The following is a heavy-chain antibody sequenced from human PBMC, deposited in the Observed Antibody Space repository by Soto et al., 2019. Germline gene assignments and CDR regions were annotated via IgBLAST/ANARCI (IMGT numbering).Heavy chain of an antibody. CDR2: FNPEDGKT. V-gene: IGHV1-46*01. J-gene: IGHJ4*02. CDR3: ATGMNYNIDY. Sequence: ASVKVSCKASGYTFTSYYMHWVRQAPGQGLEWMGIFNPEDGKTSYAQKFQGRVTMTEDTSTDTAYMELSSLRSEDTAVYYCATGMNYNIDYWGQGTLVTVSS. D-gene: IGHD1-7*01. CDR1: GYTFTSYY.